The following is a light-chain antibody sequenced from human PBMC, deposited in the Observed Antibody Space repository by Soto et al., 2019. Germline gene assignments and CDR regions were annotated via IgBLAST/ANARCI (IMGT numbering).Light chain of an antibody. CDR3: ETWDSNAVV. J-gene: IGLJ2*01. Sequence: LVLTQSSSASASLGSSVKLTCTLSSGHSSYIIAWHQQQPGKAPRYLMKLEGSGSYNKGSGVPDRFSGSSSGADRYLTISDLQSEDGADYYCETWDSNAVVFGGGTKLTVL. CDR1: SGHSSYI. V-gene: IGLV4-60*03. CDR2: LEGSGSY.